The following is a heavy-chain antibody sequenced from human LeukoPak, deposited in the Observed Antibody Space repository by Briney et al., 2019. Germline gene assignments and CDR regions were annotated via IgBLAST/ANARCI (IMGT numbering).Heavy chain of an antibody. CDR3: AKEWGHSYGLRYLDY. J-gene: IGHJ4*02. D-gene: IGHD5-18*01. CDR1: GFTFSSYG. CDR2: IRYDGSNK. Sequence: GGSLRPSCAASGFTFSSYGMHWVRQAPGKGLEWVAFIRYDGSNKYYADSVKGRFTISRDNSKNTLYLQMNSLRAEDTAVYYCAKEWGHSYGLRYLDYWGQGTLVTVSS. V-gene: IGHV3-30*02.